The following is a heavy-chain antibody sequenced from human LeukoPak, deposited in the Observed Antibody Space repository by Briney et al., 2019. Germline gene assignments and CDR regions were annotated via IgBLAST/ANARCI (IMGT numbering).Heavy chain of an antibody. Sequence: SQTLSLTCLVSGGSISSGDYYWSWLRQPPGKGREGIGYIYYRESTYYSPFLKSRFPLPEATAQNQFSLKMGYLTAPDTAVFFCAREVAGYYGSSGSFDIWGQGKMGTVSS. V-gene: IGHV4-30-4*08. CDR2: IYYREST. CDR1: GGSISSGDYY. J-gene: IGHJ3*02. D-gene: IGHD3-22*01. CDR3: AREVAGYYGSSGSFDI.